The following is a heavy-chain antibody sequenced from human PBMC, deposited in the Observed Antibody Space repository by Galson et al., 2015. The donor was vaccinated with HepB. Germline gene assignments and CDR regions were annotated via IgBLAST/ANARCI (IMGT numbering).Heavy chain of an antibody. V-gene: IGHV6-1*01. J-gene: IGHJ4*02. D-gene: IGHD2-15*01. CDR1: EDSVSSNSAT. CDR2: TYYRSKWYI. CDR3: ARESCSGANCHFGFDC. Sequence: CAISEDSVSSNSATWNWIRQSPSRGLEWLGRTYYRSKWYIDYAVSVKSRVTINSDTSKNQFSLQLNSVTPEDTSVYYCARESCSGANCHFGFDCWGQGTLVTVSS.